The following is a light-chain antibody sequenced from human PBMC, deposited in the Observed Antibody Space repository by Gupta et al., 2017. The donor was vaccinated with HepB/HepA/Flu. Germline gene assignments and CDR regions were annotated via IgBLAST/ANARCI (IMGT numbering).Light chain of an antibody. CDR1: ALPKQY. CDR3: QSANSSGTYWV. J-gene: IGLJ3*02. V-gene: IGLV3-25*03. CDR2: KDS. Sequence: VSVSPGQKARITCAGDALPKQYASWYQQKPGQAPVLVIYKDSERPSGIPERFSGSTSGTTVTLTISGVQAEDEADYYCQSANSSGTYWVFGGGTKLTVL.